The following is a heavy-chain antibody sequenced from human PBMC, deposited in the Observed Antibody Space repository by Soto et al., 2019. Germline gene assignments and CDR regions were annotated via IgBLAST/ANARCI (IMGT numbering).Heavy chain of an antibody. CDR3: ARVRVGRRWEHGFDP. CDR2: IWYDGSNK. Sequence: QVQLVESGGGVVQPGRSLRLSCAASGFTFSSYGMHWVRQAPGKGLEWVAVIWYDGSNKYYADSVKGRFTISRDNAKNTLYLPMTGLRAEDTAVYYVARVRVGRRWEHGFDPWGPGTLVTVSS. CDR1: GFTFSSYG. D-gene: IGHD1-1*01. V-gene: IGHV3-33*01. J-gene: IGHJ5*02.